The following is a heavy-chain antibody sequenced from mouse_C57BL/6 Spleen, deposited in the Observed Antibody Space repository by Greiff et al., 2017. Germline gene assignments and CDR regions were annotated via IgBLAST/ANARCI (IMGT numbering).Heavy chain of an antibody. CDR2: ILPGSGST. J-gene: IGHJ1*03. V-gene: IGHV1-9*01. CDR1: GYTFTGYW. CDR3: ARGIYYYGSSYLYFDV. Sequence: QVQLQQSGAELMKPGASVKLSCKATGYTFTGYWIEWVKRRPGHGLEWIGEILPGSGSTNYKEKFKGKATFTADTSSNTAYMQLSSLTTEDSAIYYCARGIYYYGSSYLYFDVWGTGTTVTVSS. D-gene: IGHD1-1*01.